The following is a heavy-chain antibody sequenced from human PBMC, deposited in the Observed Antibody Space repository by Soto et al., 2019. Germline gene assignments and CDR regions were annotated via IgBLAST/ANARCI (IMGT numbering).Heavy chain of an antibody. Sequence: SVKVSCKASGGTFSSSAISWVRQAPGQGLEWMGGIIPIFGTANYAQKFQGRVTITADKSTSTAYMELSSLRSEDTAVYYCASGGRNYYDSSGYYDYWGQGTLVTVSS. CDR2: IIPIFGTA. CDR1: GGTFSSSA. D-gene: IGHD3-22*01. J-gene: IGHJ4*02. V-gene: IGHV1-69*06. CDR3: ASGGRNYYDSSGYYDY.